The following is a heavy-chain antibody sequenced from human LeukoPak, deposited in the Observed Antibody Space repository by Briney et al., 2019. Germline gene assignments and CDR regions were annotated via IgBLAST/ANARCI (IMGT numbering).Heavy chain of an antibody. Sequence: QPGGSLRLSCAASGFTFSSYEMNRVRQAPGKGLEWVSYISSSGSTIYYADSVKGRFTISRDNAKNSLYLQMNSLRAEDTAVYYCARTHTSGVHFDYWGQGTLVTVSS. J-gene: IGHJ4*02. CDR3: ARTHTSGVHFDY. D-gene: IGHD2-8*01. V-gene: IGHV3-48*03. CDR1: GFTFSSYE. CDR2: ISSSGSTI.